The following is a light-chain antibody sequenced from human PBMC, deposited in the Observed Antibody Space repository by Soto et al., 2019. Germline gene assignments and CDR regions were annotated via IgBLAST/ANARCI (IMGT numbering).Light chain of an antibody. Sequence: QPVLTQPASVSGSPGQSITISCTGSSSDVGAYKYVSWFQQHPGKAPKLIIYEVSNRTSGVSDRFSGSKSGNTASLTISGLQAEDEADYHCSSYTTTSAWVFGGGTQLTVL. CDR2: EVS. CDR3: SSYTTTSAWV. J-gene: IGLJ3*02. V-gene: IGLV2-14*01. CDR1: SSDVGAYKY.